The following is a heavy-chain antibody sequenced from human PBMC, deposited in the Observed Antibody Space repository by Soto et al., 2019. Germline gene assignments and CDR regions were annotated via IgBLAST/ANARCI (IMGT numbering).Heavy chain of an antibody. D-gene: IGHD3-22*01. J-gene: IGHJ3*02. CDR3: ARVIVDYDSSGYYNLGAFDI. CDR2: IIPIFGTA. Sequence: QVQLLQSGAEVKKPGSSVKVSCKASGGTFSSYAISWVRQAPGQGLEWMGGIIPIFGTANYAQKFQCRVTITADESTSTDYMELSSLRSEYTAVYYCARVIVDYDSSGYYNLGAFDICGQGTMVTVSS. V-gene: IGHV1-69*12. CDR1: GGTFSSYA.